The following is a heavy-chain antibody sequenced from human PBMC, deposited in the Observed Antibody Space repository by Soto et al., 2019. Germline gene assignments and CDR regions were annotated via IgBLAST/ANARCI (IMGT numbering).Heavy chain of an antibody. V-gene: IGHV4-4*07. Sequence: QVQLQESGPGLVKPSETLSLTCTVSGGSISSYYWSWIRQPAGKGLEWIGRIYTSGSTNYNPSLKSRVIMSVDTSKNQFSLKLSSVTAADTAVYYCAREMDYGDRGNWFDPWGQGTLVTVSS. CDR1: GGSISSYY. CDR3: AREMDYGDRGNWFDP. CDR2: IYTSGST. D-gene: IGHD4-17*01. J-gene: IGHJ5*02.